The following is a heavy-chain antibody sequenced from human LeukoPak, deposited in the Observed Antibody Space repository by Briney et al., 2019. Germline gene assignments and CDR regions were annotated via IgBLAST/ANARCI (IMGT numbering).Heavy chain of an antibody. CDR2: IYSGGST. V-gene: IGHV3-53*01. D-gene: IGHD2-2*01. CDR3: ARAPPYCSSTSCYYYFDY. J-gene: IGHJ4*02. Sequence: GGSLRLSCAASGFTVSSNYMSWVCQAPGKGLEWVSVIYSGGSTYYADSVKGRFTISRDNSKNTLYLQMNSLRAEDTAVYYCARAPPYCSSTSCYYYFDYWGQGTLVTVSS. CDR1: GFTVSSNY.